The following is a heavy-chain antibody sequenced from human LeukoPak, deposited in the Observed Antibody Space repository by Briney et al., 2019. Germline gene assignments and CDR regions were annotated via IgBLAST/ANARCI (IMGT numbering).Heavy chain of an antibody. CDR1: GGTFSSYA. J-gene: IGHJ4*02. CDR2: IIPILGIA. D-gene: IGHD5-12*01. Sequence: ASVKLSCKASGGTFSSYAISWVRQAPGQGLEWMGRIIPILGIANYAQKFQGRVTITADKSTSTAYMELSSLRSEDTAVYYCARVGIVATIAPFDYWGQGTLVTVSS. V-gene: IGHV1-69*04. CDR3: ARVGIVATIAPFDY.